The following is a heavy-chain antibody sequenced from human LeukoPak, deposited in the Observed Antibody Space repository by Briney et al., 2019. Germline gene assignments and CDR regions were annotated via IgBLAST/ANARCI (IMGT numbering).Heavy chain of an antibody. D-gene: IGHD3-3*01. Sequence: ASVKVSCKASGYTFTSYDINWVRQATGQGLEWMGWMNPNSGNTGYAQKFQGRVTITRNTSISTAYMELSSLRSEDTAVYYCARGKDSRRIFGVVIEGINWFDPWGQGTLVTVSS. CDR2: MNPNSGNT. CDR1: GYTFTSYD. V-gene: IGHV1-8*03. CDR3: ARGKDSRRIFGVVIEGINWFDP. J-gene: IGHJ5*02.